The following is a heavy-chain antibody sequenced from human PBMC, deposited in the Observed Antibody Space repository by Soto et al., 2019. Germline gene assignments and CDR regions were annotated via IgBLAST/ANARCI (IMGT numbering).Heavy chain of an antibody. CDR3: AKTRVAMIDAISVYGMDV. J-gene: IGHJ6*02. V-gene: IGHV3-23*01. Sequence: EVQLLESGGGFIHPGGSLRLSCAASGFSFSSFAMNWVRQAPGKGLEWVSIISGSADSTFYAESVKGRFTISRDNSKRTLYLKINSLRAVETAVYYCAKTRVAMIDAISVYGMDVWGQGTTVTVSS. D-gene: IGHD2-21*01. CDR2: ISGSADST. CDR1: GFSFSSFA.